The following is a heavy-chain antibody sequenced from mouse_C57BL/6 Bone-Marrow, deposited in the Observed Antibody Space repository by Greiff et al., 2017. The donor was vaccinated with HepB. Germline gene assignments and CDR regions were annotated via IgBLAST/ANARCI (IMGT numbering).Heavy chain of an antibody. CDR3: ARDQELGFAY. CDR1: GFTFSSYA. Sequence: VQLQQSGGGLVKPGGSLKLSCAASGFTFSSYAMSWVRQTPEKRLEWVATISDGGSYTYYPDNVKGRFTISRDNAKNNLYLQMSHLKSEDTAMYYCARDQELGFAYWGQGTLVTVSA. D-gene: IGHD4-1*01. V-gene: IGHV5-4*01. CDR2: ISDGGSYT. J-gene: IGHJ3*01.